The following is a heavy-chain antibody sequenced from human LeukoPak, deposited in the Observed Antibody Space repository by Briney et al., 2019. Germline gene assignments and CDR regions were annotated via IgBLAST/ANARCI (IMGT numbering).Heavy chain of an antibody. Sequence: SVKVSCKASGGTFSSYAISWVRQVPGQGLEWMGGIIPIFGTANYAQKFQGRVTITADESTSTAYMELSSLRSEDTAVYYCASGAHSGSYYYFDYWGQGTLVTVSS. J-gene: IGHJ4*02. V-gene: IGHV1-69*13. CDR1: GGTFSSYA. D-gene: IGHD1-26*01. CDR3: ASGAHSGSYYYFDY. CDR2: IIPIFGTA.